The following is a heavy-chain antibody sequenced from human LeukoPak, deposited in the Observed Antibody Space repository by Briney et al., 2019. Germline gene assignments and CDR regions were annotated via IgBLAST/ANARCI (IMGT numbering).Heavy chain of an antibody. CDR3: ARGIRLLWFGELSTYYFDY. Sequence: GGSLRLSCAASGFTFSSYEMNWVRQAPGKGLEWVSYISSSGSTIYYADSVKGRFTISRDNAKNSLYLQMNSLRAEDTAVYYCARGIRLLWFGELSTYYFDYWGQGTLVTVSS. CDR2: ISSSGSTI. J-gene: IGHJ4*02. D-gene: IGHD3-10*01. CDR1: GFTFSSYE. V-gene: IGHV3-48*03.